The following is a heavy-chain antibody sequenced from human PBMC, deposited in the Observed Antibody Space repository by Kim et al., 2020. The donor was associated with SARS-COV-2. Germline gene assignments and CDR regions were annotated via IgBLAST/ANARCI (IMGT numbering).Heavy chain of an antibody. CDR2: ISARDGNT. Sequence: ASVKVSCKACGYMFTSYGFCWVRQAPGHGLEWLGWISARDGNTKYGQKVQGRVIMTTDTSTNQAYMELWGQRSDDTDMYYCARGAFGDVSFDYWGQGTLVTVSS. CDR3: ARGAFGDVSFDY. J-gene: IGHJ4*02. V-gene: IGHV1-18*04. CDR1: GYMFTSYG. D-gene: IGHD2-21*02.